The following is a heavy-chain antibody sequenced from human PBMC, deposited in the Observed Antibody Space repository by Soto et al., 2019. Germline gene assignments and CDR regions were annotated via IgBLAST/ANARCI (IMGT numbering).Heavy chain of an antibody. CDR3: ARDGAAASMPNYYHYYMDV. J-gene: IGHJ6*03. CDR1: GGTFSSYT. D-gene: IGHD6-13*01. CDR2: IIPILGIA. V-gene: IGHV1-69*08. Sequence: QVQLVQSGAEVKKPGSSVKVSCKASGGTFSSYTISWVRQAPGQGLEWMGRIIPILGIANYAQKFQGRVTITADKSTSTAYMELSSLRSEDTAVYYCARDGAAASMPNYYHYYMDVWGKGTTVTVSS.